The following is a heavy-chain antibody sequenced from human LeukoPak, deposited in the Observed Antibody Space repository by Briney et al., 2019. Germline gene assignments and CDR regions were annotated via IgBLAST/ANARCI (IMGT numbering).Heavy chain of an antibody. CDR1: GFTLNTYG. CDR3: AKDRDDGFDI. J-gene: IGHJ3*02. Sequence: GTSLRLSCAASGFTLNTYGMHWVRQAPGKGLEWVAVMSSHGSNKYYADSVKGRFTISRDNSKNTLYLQMNSLRTEDTAVYYCAKDRDDGFDICGQGTMVSVSS. CDR2: MSSHGSNK. V-gene: IGHV3-30*18.